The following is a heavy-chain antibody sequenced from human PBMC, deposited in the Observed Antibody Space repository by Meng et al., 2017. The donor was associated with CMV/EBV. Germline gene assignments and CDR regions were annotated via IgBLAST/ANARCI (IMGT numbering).Heavy chain of an antibody. D-gene: IGHD6-6*01. CDR2: INHSGST. J-gene: IGHJ6*02. CDR3: ASARAARYRYYYYYGMDV. Sequence: SQTLSLTCAVYGGSFSGYYWSWIRQPPGKGLEWTGEINHSGSTNYNPSLKSRVTISVDTSKNQFSLKLSSVTAADTAVYYCASARAARYRYYYYYGMDVWGQGTTVTVSS. V-gene: IGHV4-34*01. CDR1: GGSFSGYY.